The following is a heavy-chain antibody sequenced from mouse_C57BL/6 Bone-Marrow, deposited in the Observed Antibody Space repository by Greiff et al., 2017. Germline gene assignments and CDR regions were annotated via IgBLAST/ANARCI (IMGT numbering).Heavy chain of an antibody. V-gene: IGHV5-9*01. CDR1: GFTFSSYT. Sequence: EVQLVESGGGLVKPGGSLKLSCAASGFTFSSYTMSWVRQTPEKRLQWVAAISGGGGNTYSPASVKGRFTIPRDNDKNSLYLQRSSLRSEETALYYWSRQVTTVLATKYFDVWGTGTTVTVSS. CDR3: SRQVTTVLATKYFDV. CDR2: ISGGGGNT. D-gene: IGHD1-1*01. J-gene: IGHJ1*03.